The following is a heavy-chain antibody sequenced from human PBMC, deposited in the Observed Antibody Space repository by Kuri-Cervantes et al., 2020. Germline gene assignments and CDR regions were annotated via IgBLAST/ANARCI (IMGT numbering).Heavy chain of an antibody. CDR1: GGSFSGYY. Sequence: GSLRLSCAVYGGSFSGYYWSWIRQPPGKGLEWIGEINHSGSTNYNPSLKSRVTISVNMSKNQFSLNLSFVTAADTAVYYCARESGETDAFDIWGQGTMVTVSS. CDR3: ARESGETDAFDI. J-gene: IGHJ3*02. D-gene: IGHD7-27*01. V-gene: IGHV4-34*01. CDR2: INHSGST.